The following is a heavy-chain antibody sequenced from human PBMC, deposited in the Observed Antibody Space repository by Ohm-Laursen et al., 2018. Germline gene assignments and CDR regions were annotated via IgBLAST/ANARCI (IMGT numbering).Heavy chain of an antibody. CDR3: ARGHGYINFDY. D-gene: IGHD5-24*01. CDR2: IYTSGST. V-gene: IGHV4-4*07. CDR1: GSSISDYH. Sequence: SDTLSLTCTVSGSSISDYHWSWIRQPAGKGLEWIGRIYTSGSTNYHPSLKSRVTMSVDTSKNQFSLKLTSMTAADTAVYYCARGHGYINFDYWGQGTLVTVSS. J-gene: IGHJ4*02.